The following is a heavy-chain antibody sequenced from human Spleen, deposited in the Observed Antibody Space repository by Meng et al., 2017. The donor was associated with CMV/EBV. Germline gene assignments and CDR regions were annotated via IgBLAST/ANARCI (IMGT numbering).Heavy chain of an antibody. Sequence: GSLRLSCAVYGGSFSGYYWSWIRQPPGKGLEWIGEINHSGSTNYNPSLKSRVTISVDTSKNQFSLKLSSVTAADTAVYYCARGLGLTVTTTGYYFDYWGQGTLVTVSS. V-gene: IGHV4-34*01. D-gene: IGHD4-11*01. J-gene: IGHJ4*02. CDR1: GGSFSGYY. CDR2: INHSGST. CDR3: ARGLGLTVTTTGYYFDY.